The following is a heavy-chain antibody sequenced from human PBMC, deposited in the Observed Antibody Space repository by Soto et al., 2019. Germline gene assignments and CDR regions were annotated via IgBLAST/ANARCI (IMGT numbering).Heavy chain of an antibody. J-gene: IGHJ4*02. CDR3: ARAISFLVEGHAY. V-gene: IGHV1-18*04. D-gene: IGHD1-26*01. CDR1: GYNFSNYA. Sequence: ASVNVASKTSGYNFSNYAMSWVRQAPGQGLEWMGSVSPYNGNSNYTEKFLGRVSMTTVTSKTTAYMELTSLTSDDTAIYYCARAISFLVEGHAYWGQGT. CDR2: VSPYNGNS.